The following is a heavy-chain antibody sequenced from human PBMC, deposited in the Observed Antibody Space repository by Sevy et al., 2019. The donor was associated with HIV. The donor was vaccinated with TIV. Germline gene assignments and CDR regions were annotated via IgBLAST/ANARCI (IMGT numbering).Heavy chain of an antibody. D-gene: IGHD4-17*01. CDR2: MNPNSGNT. CDR1: GYTFTSYD. Sequence: ASVKVSCKASGYTFTSYDINWVRQATGQGLEWMGWMNPNSGNTGYAQKFQGRVTMTRNTSISTAYMELSSLRSEDTAVYYCARGIVTTVTTFDYWGQRTLVTVSS. CDR3: ARGIVTTVTTFDY. V-gene: IGHV1-8*01. J-gene: IGHJ4*02.